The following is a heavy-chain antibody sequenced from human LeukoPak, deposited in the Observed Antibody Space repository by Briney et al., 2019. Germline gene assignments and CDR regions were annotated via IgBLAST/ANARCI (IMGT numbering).Heavy chain of an antibody. V-gene: IGHV3-48*04. J-gene: IGHJ4*02. CDR3: ARDGGSSGYYYGSNFDY. CDR2: ISGHSSTI. CDR1: GFIFSSYS. D-gene: IGHD3-22*01. Sequence: PGGSLRLSCAASGFIFSSYSMNWVRQAPGKGLEWVSYISGHSSTIYYADSVKGRFTISRDNAKNSLYLQMNSLRAEDTAVYYCARDGGSSGYYYGSNFDYWGQGTLVTVSS.